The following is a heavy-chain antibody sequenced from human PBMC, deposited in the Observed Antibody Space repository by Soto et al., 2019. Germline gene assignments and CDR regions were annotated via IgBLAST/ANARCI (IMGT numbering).Heavy chain of an antibody. J-gene: IGHJ6*02. Sequence: SETLSLTCAVSGGSISSGNWWTWVRQSPGKGLEWIGEIHHSGSTNYNPSLKSRVTMSIDKSKNQFSLKLTSVTAADTADYYCARTSYYDSSGYYNMDVWGQGTTVTVSS. CDR3: ARTSYYDSSGYYNMDV. V-gene: IGHV4-4*02. CDR2: IHHSGST. D-gene: IGHD3-22*01. CDR1: GGSISSGNW.